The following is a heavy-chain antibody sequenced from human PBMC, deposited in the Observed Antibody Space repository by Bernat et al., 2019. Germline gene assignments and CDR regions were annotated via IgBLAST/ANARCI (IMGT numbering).Heavy chain of an antibody. CDR2: INPYNGNT. CDR1: GYTFINYG. Sequence: QVQLLQSGTDVKKPGASLRVSCKASGYTFINYGITWVRQAPGQGLEWMGWINPYNGNTNYAQTVHGRVTMTTDTSTSTAYMEMTSLRSDDTAVYYCAAAPSQVPAANIWFDPWGQGTLVTVSS. V-gene: IGHV1-18*01. D-gene: IGHD2-2*01. CDR3: AAAPSQVPAANIWFDP. J-gene: IGHJ5*01.